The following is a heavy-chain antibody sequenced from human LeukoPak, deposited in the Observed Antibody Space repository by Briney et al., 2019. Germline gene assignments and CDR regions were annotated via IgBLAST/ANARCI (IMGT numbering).Heavy chain of an antibody. CDR2: ISSSSSYI. CDR3: SIDLGGFGDSNFLSGSDY. Sequence: GGSLRLSCAASGFTYRSFSMNWVRQAPGKGLEWVSSISSSSSYIYYADSVKGRFTVSRDNARRSLYLQINSLRAEDTAVYYCSIDLGGFGDSNFLSGSDYWGQGALVTVSS. V-gene: IGHV3-21*01. J-gene: IGHJ4*02. CDR1: GFTYRSFS. D-gene: IGHD3-3*01.